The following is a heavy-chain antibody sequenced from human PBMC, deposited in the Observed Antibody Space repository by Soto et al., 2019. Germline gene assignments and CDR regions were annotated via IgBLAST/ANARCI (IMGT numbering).Heavy chain of an antibody. CDR1: GFTFSNAW. J-gene: IGHJ4*02. CDR2: IKSKTDGGTT. Sequence: GGSLRLSCAASGFTFSNAWINWVRQAPGKGLEWVGRIKSKTDGGTTDYAAPVKGRFAISRDDSNNMVYLQMNSLKIEDTAVYYCARDWMTTPEVDYFDDWGQGTRVTVSS. CDR3: ARDWMTTPEVDYFDD. D-gene: IGHD4-17*01. V-gene: IGHV3-15*07.